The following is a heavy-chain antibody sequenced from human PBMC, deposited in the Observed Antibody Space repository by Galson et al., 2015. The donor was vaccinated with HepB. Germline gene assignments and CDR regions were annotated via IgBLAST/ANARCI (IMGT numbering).Heavy chain of an antibody. J-gene: IGHJ4*02. Sequence: SLRLSCAASGFTFSSYWMSWVRQAPGKGLEWVANIKQDGSEKYYVDSVKGRFTISRDNAKNSLYLQMNSLRAEDTAVYYCGRIVWELLLDYWGQGTLVTVSS. CDR1: GFTFSSYW. CDR2: IKQDGSEK. V-gene: IGHV3-7*01. D-gene: IGHD1-26*01. CDR3: GRIVWELLLDY.